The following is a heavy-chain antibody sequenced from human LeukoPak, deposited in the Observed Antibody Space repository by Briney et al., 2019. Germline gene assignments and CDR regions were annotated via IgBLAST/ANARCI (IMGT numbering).Heavy chain of an antibody. CDR3: ARFRDGGGSSNDYFDY. Sequence: PSETLSLTCTVSGGSSSSSSYYWGWIRQPPGKGLEWIGSIYYSGSTYYNPSLKSRVTISVDTSKNQFSLKLSSVTAADTAVYYCARFRDGGGSSNDYFDYWGQGTLVTVSS. CDR1: GGSSSSSSYY. D-gene: IGHD2-15*01. CDR2: IYYSGST. J-gene: IGHJ4*02. V-gene: IGHV4-39*01.